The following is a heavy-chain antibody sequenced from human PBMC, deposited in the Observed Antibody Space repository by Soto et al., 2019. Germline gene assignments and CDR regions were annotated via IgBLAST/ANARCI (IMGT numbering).Heavy chain of an antibody. Sequence: QVQLVQSGAEVKKPGSSVKVSCKASGGTFSSYAISWVRQAPGQGLEGRGGNISIFGTANYAQKLQGRATITADESTSTAYMELSSLRSEDTAVSYCARDRPALLLNCYGMDVWGQGTTVTVSS. J-gene: IGHJ6*02. CDR2: NISIFGTA. CDR3: ARDRPALLLNCYGMDV. D-gene: IGHD2-15*01. V-gene: IGHV1-69*01. CDR1: GGTFSSYA.